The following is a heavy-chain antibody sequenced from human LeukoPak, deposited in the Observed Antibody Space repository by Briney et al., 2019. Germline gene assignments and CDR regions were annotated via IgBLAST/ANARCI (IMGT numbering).Heavy chain of an antibody. D-gene: IGHD3-10*01. Sequence: PSETLSLTCAVSGYSITSSSWWGWIRQPPGKALEWIGYIYHSGTTYYNPSLQSRVTMSVDTSKNQFSLKLSSVTAVDTAVYYCARKENVYYYFDYWGQGTLVTVSS. CDR2: IYHSGTT. V-gene: IGHV4-28*01. J-gene: IGHJ4*02. CDR1: GYSITSSSW. CDR3: ARKENVYYYFDY.